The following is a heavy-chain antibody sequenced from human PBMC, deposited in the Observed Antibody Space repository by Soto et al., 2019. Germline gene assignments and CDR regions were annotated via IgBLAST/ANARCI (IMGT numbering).Heavy chain of an antibody. Sequence: EVQLVESGGGLVEPGGSLRLSFAASGFTFSSYSMNWVRQAPGKGLEWVSSISTRSTYIYYPDSVRGRFTVSRDDANNLLYLQMNDLRAEDTAVYYCARNGAAAGTGRPSGFDPWGQGTLVTVSS. J-gene: IGHJ5*02. CDR1: GFTFSSYS. CDR2: ISTRSTYI. D-gene: IGHD6-13*01. CDR3: ARNGAAAGTGRPSGFDP. V-gene: IGHV3-21*01.